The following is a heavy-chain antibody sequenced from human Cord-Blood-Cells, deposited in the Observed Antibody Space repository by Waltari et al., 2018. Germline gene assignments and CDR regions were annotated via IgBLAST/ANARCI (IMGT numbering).Heavy chain of an antibody. CDR3: ARRETGYSSSWYWYFDL. CDR1: GGSISSHY. D-gene: IGHD6-13*01. V-gene: IGHV4-59*08. CDR2: IYYRGST. Sequence: QVQLQESGPGLVTPSETLSLTCTVSGGSISSHYWSWIRQPPGKGLEWIGHIYYRGSTNYNPSLKSRVTISVDTSKNQFSLKLSSVTAADTAVYYCARRETGYSSSWYWYFDLWGRGTLVTVSS. J-gene: IGHJ2*01.